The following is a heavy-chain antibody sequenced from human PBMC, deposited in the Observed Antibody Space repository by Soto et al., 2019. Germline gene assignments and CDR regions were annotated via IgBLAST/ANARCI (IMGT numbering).Heavy chain of an antibody. D-gene: IGHD3-10*01. CDR1: GFTFSSYA. Sequence: EVQLLESGGGLVQPGGSLRLSCAASGFTFSSYAMSWVRQAPGKGLEWVAAISGSGGSTYYADAVKGRFTISRDNSKKTLYLQMNSLRAEDKAVYYCAKDLGYYGSGTKYYYYYMDVWGKGTTVTVSS. CDR2: ISGSGGST. CDR3: AKDLGYYGSGTKYYYYYMDV. J-gene: IGHJ6*03. V-gene: IGHV3-23*01.